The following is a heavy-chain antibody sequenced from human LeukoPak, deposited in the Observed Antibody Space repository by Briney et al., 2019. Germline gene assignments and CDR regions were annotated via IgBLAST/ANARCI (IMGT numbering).Heavy chain of an antibody. V-gene: IGHV4-34*01. CDR3: ARRWNYGRNYYIDV. D-gene: IGHD1-7*01. Sequence: SETVSLTCAVYGGSFSNYYWSWIRQTPGKGMEWIGEINDSGRINYNPSLMSRVTVSVDTSKNQFSLRLTSVTATDTAVYYCARRWNYGRNYYIDVWGKGAAVSVSS. CDR1: GGSFSNYY. J-gene: IGHJ6*03. CDR2: INDSGRI.